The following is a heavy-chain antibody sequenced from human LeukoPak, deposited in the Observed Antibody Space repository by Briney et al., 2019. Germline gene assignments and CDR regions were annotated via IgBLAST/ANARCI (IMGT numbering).Heavy chain of an antibody. CDR2: IKQDGSEK. D-gene: IGHD3-22*01. V-gene: IGHV3-7*01. J-gene: IGHJ4*02. Sequence: GGSLRLSCAASGFTFSSYWMSWVRQAPGKGLGWVANIKQDGSEKYYVDSVKGRFTISRDNAKNSLYLQMNSLRAEDTAVYYCARDPAYYYDSSGHLDYWGQGTLVTVSS. CDR1: GFTFSSYW. CDR3: ARDPAYYYDSSGHLDY.